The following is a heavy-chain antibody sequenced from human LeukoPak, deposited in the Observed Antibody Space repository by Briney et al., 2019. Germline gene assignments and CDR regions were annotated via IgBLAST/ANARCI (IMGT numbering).Heavy chain of an antibody. J-gene: IGHJ4*02. V-gene: IGHV3-7*01. CDR2: IKEDGSEK. CDR3: ARDFDY. CDR1: GFTFSRFW. Sequence: GGSLRPSCAATGFTFSRFWISWVRQAPGKGLEWVANIKEDGSEKNYVDSVKGRFTISRDNAKNSLYLQMNSLRAEDTAVYYCARDFDYWGQGTLVTVSS.